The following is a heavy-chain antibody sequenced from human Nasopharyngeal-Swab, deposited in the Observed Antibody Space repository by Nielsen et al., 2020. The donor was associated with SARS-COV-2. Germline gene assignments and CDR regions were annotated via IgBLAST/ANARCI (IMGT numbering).Heavy chain of an antibody. J-gene: IGHJ6*02. CDR2: ICWDSGSI. CDR3: ATADYYYYGMDV. CDR1: GFTFDDYA. Sequence: SLKISCAASGFTFDDYAMHWVRQAPGKGLEWVSGICWDSGSIGYADSVKGRFTISRDNAKNSLYLQMNSLRAEDTALYYCATADYYYYGMDVWGQGTTVTVSS. V-gene: IGHV3-9*01.